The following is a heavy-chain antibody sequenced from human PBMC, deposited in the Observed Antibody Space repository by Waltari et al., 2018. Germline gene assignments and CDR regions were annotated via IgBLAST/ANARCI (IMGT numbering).Heavy chain of an antibody. CDR2: IYHRGST. Sequence: QVQLQESGPGLVKPSETLSLTCAVSGYSISSGYYWGWIRQPPEKGLEWIGSIYHRGSTYYNPSLKSRVTISIDTSKNQFSLRLSSVTAADTAVYYCARAHSGSYSYVNWFDPWGQGTLVTVSS. CDR1: GYSISSGYY. CDR3: ARAHSGSYSYVNWFDP. J-gene: IGHJ5*02. V-gene: IGHV4-38-2*01. D-gene: IGHD1-26*01.